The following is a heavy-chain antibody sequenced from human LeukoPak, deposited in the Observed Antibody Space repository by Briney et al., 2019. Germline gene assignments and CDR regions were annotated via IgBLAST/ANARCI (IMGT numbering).Heavy chain of an antibody. CDR3: ARVGAPNWTHFIDI. V-gene: IGHV4-4*07. J-gene: IGHJ3*02. D-gene: IGHD1-20*01. CDR1: GGSISSYY. CDR2: IYTSGRT. Sequence: SETLSLTCTVSGGSISSYYWSWIRQPAGKGREWIGRIYTSGRTNSNPSLKSRVTMSVDTSKTQFSLKLSSVTAADTAVYYCARVGAPNWTHFIDIWGQGTMVTVSS.